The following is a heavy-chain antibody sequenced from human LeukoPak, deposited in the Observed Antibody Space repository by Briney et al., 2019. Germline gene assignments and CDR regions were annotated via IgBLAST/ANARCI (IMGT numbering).Heavy chain of an antibody. CDR2: LNWNGGGR. CDR3: ARDAVPSGRSWFDP. D-gene: IGHD4-17*01. V-gene: IGHV3-20*04. J-gene: IGHJ5*02. CDR1: GFTFEDYG. Sequence: PGGSLRLSCTLSGFTFEDYGMNWVRQVPGKEPEWVSGLNWNGGGRRYADSVKGRFIISRDHAKGVLYLQLNDLRVEDTALYYCARDAVPSGRSWFDPWGQGTLVTVSS.